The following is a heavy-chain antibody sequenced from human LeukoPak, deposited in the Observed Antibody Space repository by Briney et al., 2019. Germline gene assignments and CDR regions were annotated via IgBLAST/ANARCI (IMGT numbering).Heavy chain of an antibody. CDR2: ISYDGSNK. J-gene: IGHJ6*03. CDR1: GFTFSHYG. Sequence: GGSLRLSCAASGFTFSHYGVHWVRQAPGKGLEWVAVISYDGSNKYYADSVKGRFTISRDNSKNTVFLQMNSLRAEDTAVYYCARDPIAAAREYYYYYYMDVWGKGTTVTVSS. D-gene: IGHD6-13*01. V-gene: IGHV3-30*03. CDR3: ARDPIAAAREYYYYYYMDV.